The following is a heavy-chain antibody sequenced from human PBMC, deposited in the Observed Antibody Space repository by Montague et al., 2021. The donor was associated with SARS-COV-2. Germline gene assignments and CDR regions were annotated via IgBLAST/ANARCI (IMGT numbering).Heavy chain of an antibody. CDR1: GGSISSPDYY. D-gene: IGHD2-2*01. V-gene: IGHV4-39*01. CDR3: ARQLPSYCSTNKCYPYYFDV. Sequence: SETLSLTCTVSGGSISSPDYYWGWLRQAPGKGLEWIVSISYAGRTSSNPSLSSRVLFSMDTSKNHFSLTLTSVTAADTAVYFCARQLPSYCSTNKCYPYYFDVWGQGALVTVSS. J-gene: IGHJ4*02. CDR2: ISYAGRT.